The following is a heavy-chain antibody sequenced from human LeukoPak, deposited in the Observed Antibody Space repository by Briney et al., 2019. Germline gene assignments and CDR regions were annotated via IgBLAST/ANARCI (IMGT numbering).Heavy chain of an antibody. Sequence: GGSLRLSCAASGFSFSSYEMNWVRQAPGKGLEWVSYIGRSGSTIYYADSVKGRFTISRDNAKNSLYLQMNSLRAEDSAIYYCARGGSGSTDHYYYYYYMDVWGKGTTVTISS. V-gene: IGHV3-48*03. CDR2: IGRSGSTI. CDR3: ARGGSGSTDHYYYYYYMDV. D-gene: IGHD1-26*01. CDR1: GFSFSSYE. J-gene: IGHJ6*03.